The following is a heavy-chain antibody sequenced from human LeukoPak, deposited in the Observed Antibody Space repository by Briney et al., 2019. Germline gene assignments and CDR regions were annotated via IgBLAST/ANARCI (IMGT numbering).Heavy chain of an antibody. CDR1: GYTFTSYY. V-gene: IGHV1-18*01. J-gene: IGHJ4*02. D-gene: IGHD1-26*01. CDR3: ARDLAMYSPDLDY. CDR2: ISGYNGNT. Sequence: GASVKVSCKGSGYTFTSYYITWVRQAPGQGLEWMGWISGYNGNTKYVQKLQGRVTMTTDTSTSTAYMELRSLRSDDTAVFYCARDLAMYSPDLDYWGQGTLVTVSS.